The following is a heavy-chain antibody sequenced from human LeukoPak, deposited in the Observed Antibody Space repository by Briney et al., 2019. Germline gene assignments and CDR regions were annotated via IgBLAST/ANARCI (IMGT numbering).Heavy chain of an antibody. CDR1: GFTFSSYE. Sequence: GGSLRLSCAASGFTFSSYEMNWVRQAPGKGLEWVSHISSSGSTIYYADSVKGRFTISRDNAKNSLYLQMNSLRAEDTAGYYCARSPNYYGSGYYYAMDVWGQGTTVTVSS. CDR2: ISSSGSTI. J-gene: IGHJ6*02. V-gene: IGHV3-48*03. D-gene: IGHD3-10*01. CDR3: ARSPNYYGSGYYYAMDV.